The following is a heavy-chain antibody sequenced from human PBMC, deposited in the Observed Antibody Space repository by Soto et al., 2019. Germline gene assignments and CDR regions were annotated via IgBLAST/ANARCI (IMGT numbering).Heavy chain of an antibody. Sequence: QVQLVQSGAEVKKPGASVKVSCKASGYTLTRYGISWVRQAPGQGLEWMGWISAYNGNTNYAQKLQGRVTLNTDTSTSTAYMELRSLRSDDTAVYYCASDSGGNFDWFKGCHNWFDPWGQGTLVTVSS. CDR3: ASDSGGNFDWFKGCHNWFDP. CDR1: GYTLTRYG. D-gene: IGHD3-9*01. CDR2: ISAYNGNT. V-gene: IGHV1-18*01. J-gene: IGHJ5*02.